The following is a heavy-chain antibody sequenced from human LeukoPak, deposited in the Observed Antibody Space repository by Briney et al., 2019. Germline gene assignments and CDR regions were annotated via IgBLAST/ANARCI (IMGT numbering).Heavy chain of an antibody. V-gene: IGHV3-7*01. J-gene: IGHJ3*02. CDR1: GFTFSSYW. CDR3: ARDMESLAGPGDAFDI. Sequence: GGSLRLSCAASGFTFSSYWMSWVRQAPGKGLEWVANIKQDGSEKYYVDSVKGRFTISRDNAKNSLYLQMNSLRAEDTAVYYCARDMESLAGPGDAFDIRGQGTMVTVSS. CDR2: IKQDGSEK. D-gene: IGHD6-19*01.